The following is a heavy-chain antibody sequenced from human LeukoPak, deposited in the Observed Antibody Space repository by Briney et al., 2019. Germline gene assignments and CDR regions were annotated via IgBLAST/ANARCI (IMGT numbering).Heavy chain of an antibody. CDR2: INHSGST. J-gene: IGHJ4*02. V-gene: IGHV4-34*01. Sequence: SETLSLTCAVYGGSFSGYYWSWIRQPPGKGLEWIGEINHSGSTNYNPSLKSRVTISVDTSKDQFSLKLSSVTAADTAVYYCASSFTDYYDSSGQVSWGQGTLVTVSS. D-gene: IGHD3-22*01. CDR1: GGSFSGYY. CDR3: ASSFTDYYDSSGQVS.